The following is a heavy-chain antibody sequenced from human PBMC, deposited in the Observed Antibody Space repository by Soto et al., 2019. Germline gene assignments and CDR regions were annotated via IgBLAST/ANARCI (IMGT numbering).Heavy chain of an antibody. CDR1: GFTFNNAW. J-gene: IGHJ4*02. CDR3: TLIPGCDY. Sequence: EVQLVESGGGLVKPGGSLRLSCAASGFTFNNAWMTWVRQAPGKGLEWLGHIKSKTDGGTTDYAAPVKGRFTISSNDSKSTLYLQLNSLQTEDTAVYYCTLIPGCDYWGQGTLVTVSS. CDR2: IKSKTDGGTT. V-gene: IGHV3-15*01. D-gene: IGHD2-2*02.